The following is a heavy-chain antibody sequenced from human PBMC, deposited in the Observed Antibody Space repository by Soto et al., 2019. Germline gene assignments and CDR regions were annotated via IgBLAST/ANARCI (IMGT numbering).Heavy chain of an antibody. J-gene: IGHJ6*03. Sequence: EVQLVESGGGLVQPGGSLRLSCAASGFTFSSYAMHWVRQAPGKGLEYVSAISSNGGSTYYANSVKGRFTISRDNSKNTLYLQMGSLRAEDMAVYYCARDRGGGWFGEPYYYMDVWGKGTTVTVSS. CDR3: ARDRGGGWFGEPYYYMDV. CDR1: GFTFSSYA. CDR2: ISSNGGST. V-gene: IGHV3-64*01. D-gene: IGHD3-10*01.